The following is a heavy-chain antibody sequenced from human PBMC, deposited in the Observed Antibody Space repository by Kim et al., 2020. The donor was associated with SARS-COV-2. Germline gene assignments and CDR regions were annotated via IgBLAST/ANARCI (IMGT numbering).Heavy chain of an antibody. CDR1: GFSLSTSGVG. CDR3: AHRAITPPMVRGVMRGTVWFDP. J-gene: IGHJ5*02. V-gene: IGHV2-5*02. Sequence: SGPTLVKPTQTLTLTCTFSGFSLSTSGVGVGWIRQPPGKALEWLALIYWDDDKRYSPSLKSRLTITKDTSKNQVVLTMTNMDPVDTATYYCAHRAITPPMVRGVMRGTVWFDPWGQGTLVTVSS. D-gene: IGHD3-10*01. CDR2: IYWDDDK.